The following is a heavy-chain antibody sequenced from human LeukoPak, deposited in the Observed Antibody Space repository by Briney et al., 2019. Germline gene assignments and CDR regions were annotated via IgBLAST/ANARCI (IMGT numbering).Heavy chain of an antibody. Sequence: GGSLRLSCAASGFTFGSYAMSWVRQAPGKGLEWVSFISPSGDRTSNADSVEGRFTISRDNPRNTLYLQMNSLRDEDTAVYYCAIMHGYYDGSGYWVQWGQGTLVAVSS. J-gene: IGHJ4*02. D-gene: IGHD3-22*01. V-gene: IGHV3-23*01. CDR3: AIMHGYYDGSGYWVQ. CDR2: ISPSGDRT. CDR1: GFTFGSYA.